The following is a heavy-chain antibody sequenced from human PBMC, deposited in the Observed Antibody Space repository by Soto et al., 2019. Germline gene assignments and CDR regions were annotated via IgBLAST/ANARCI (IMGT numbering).Heavy chain of an antibody. J-gene: IGHJ6*02. D-gene: IGHD5-18*01. CDR2: IYPADSDT. V-gene: IGHV5-51*01. CDR3: ARYWHSYSLNYYRGMDV. CDR1: GDNFAPHW. Sequence: SGDNFAPHWSGWVRHLPGKGLECMGIIYPADSDTRYSPSFQGQVTISADKSISTAYLQWSSLKASDTAMYYCARYWHSYSLNYYRGMDVWGQGTTVTVSS.